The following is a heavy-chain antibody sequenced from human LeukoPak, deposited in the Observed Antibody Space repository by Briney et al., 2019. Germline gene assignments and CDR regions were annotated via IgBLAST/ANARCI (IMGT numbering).Heavy chain of an antibody. J-gene: IGHJ5*02. V-gene: IGHV3-21*01. CDR3: ARGEAPGASTNRIDP. CDR2: ISSSSSYI. D-gene: IGHD2-2*01. CDR1: GFTFSSSS. Sequence: GGSLRLSCAATGFTFSSSSMSSVCQAPGKGLEWVSLISSSSSYIYYADSVKGRFTISRDNAKNSLYLQLNSLRAEDTAVYYCARGEAPGASTNRIDPWGQGTLVTVSS.